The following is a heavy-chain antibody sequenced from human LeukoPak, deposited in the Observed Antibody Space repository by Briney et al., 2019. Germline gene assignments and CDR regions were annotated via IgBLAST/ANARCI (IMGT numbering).Heavy chain of an antibody. CDR3: ARGHPGSSGWLGGFDY. J-gene: IGHJ4*02. CDR1: GGSFSGYY. D-gene: IGHD6-19*01. V-gene: IGHV4-34*01. CDR2: INHSGST. Sequence: SETLSLTCAVYGGSFSGYYWSWIRQPPGKGLEWIGEINHSGSTNYNPSLKSRVTISVDTSKNQFSLKLSSVTAADTAVYYCARGHPGSSGWLGGFDYWGQGTLVTVSS.